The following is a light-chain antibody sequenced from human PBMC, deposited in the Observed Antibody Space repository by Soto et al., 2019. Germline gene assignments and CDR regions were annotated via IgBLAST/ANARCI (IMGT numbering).Light chain of an antibody. CDR3: QQYGSSSWT. CDR1: QSVNSNY. V-gene: IGKV3-20*01. J-gene: IGKJ1*01. Sequence: IVMTHSPAILSVSAGERSTLSFRSSQSVNSNYLAWYQQHPGQAPRLLIYGASSRATGFPDRFSGSGSGTDFTLTISRLEPEDFALYFCQQYGSSSWTFGQGTKVDI. CDR2: GAS.